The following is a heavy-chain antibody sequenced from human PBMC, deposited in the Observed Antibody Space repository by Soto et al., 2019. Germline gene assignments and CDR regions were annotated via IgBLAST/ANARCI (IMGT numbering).Heavy chain of an antibody. Sequence: QVQLVQSGAEVKKPGSSVKVSCKASGGTFSSYAISWVRQAPGQGLAWMGGIIPSFGTANYAQKFQGRVTITADESTSTAYMELSRLRSEDTAVFYCARSRRSVGVYFDYWGQGTLVTVSS. V-gene: IGHV1-69*12. CDR3: ARSRRSVGVYFDY. J-gene: IGHJ4*02. CDR2: IIPSFGTA. D-gene: IGHD1-26*01. CDR1: GGTFSSYA.